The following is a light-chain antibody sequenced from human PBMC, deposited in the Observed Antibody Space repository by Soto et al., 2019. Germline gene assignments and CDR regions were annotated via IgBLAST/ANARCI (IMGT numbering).Light chain of an antibody. Sequence: QSALTQPASVSGSPGQSITISCTGTSGDISGYNFFSWYQQHPGKAPKLMIYDVSSRPSGVSNRFSGSKSGNTASLTISGLQTEDEADYYCSSYFTTGTFVFGTGTKLTVL. CDR1: SGDISGYNF. CDR2: DVS. V-gene: IGLV2-14*03. J-gene: IGLJ1*01. CDR3: SSYFTTGTFV.